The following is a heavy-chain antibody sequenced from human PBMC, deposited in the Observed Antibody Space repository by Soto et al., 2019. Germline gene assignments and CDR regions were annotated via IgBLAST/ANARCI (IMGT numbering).Heavy chain of an antibody. CDR2: ISAYNGNT. Sequence: TSVKLSCKAPGYTFTSNCISCVRQAPGQGLEWMGWISAYNGNTNYAQKLQGRVTMTTDTSTSTAYMELRSLRSDDTAVYYCARVGATSIAARHFDYWGQGSLVTVSS. CDR3: ARVGATSIAARHFDY. J-gene: IGHJ4*02. V-gene: IGHV1-18*01. D-gene: IGHD6-6*01. CDR1: GYTFTSNC.